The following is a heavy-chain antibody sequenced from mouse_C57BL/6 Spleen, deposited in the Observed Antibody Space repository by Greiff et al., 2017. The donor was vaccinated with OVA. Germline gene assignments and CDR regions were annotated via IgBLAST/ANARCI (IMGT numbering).Heavy chain of an antibody. D-gene: IGHD3-3*01. V-gene: IGHV1-55*01. Sequence: QVQLQQPGAELVKPGASVKISCKASGYTFTSSWITWVKQRPGQGLEWIGDIYPGSGSTNYNEKFKSKATLTVDTSSSTAYMQLSSLTSEDSAVYYCARGTEVYFDYWGQGTTLTVSS. CDR3: ARGTEVYFDY. CDR1: GYTFTSSW. CDR2: IYPGSGST. J-gene: IGHJ2*01.